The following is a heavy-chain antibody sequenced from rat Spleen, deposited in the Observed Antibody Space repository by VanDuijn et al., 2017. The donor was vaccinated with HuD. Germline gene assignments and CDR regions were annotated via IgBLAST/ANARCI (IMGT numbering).Heavy chain of an antibody. CDR2: INTDGGST. J-gene: IGHJ2*01. CDR1: GFTFSSYW. D-gene: IGHD4-4*01. CDR3: ANGVRGIDY. Sequence: EVQLVESGGGLVQPGRSLKLSCVASGFTFSSYWMYWIRQAPGKGLEWVSPINTDGGSTYYPDSVKGRFTISRDNAENTVYLQMNSLRSEDTATYYCANGVRGIDYWGQGVMVTVSS. V-gene: IGHV5-58*01.